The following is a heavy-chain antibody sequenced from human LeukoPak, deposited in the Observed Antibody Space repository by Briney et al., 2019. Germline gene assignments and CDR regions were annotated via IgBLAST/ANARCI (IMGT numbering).Heavy chain of an antibody. D-gene: IGHD3-22*01. J-gene: IGHJ4*02. V-gene: IGHV3-23*01. Sequence: GGSLRLSCAASGFTFSSYAMGWVRQAPGKGLEWVSAISGSGGSTYYADSVKGRFTISRDNSKNTLYLQMNSLRAEDTAVYYCAKGYDSSGYNLDYWGQGTLVTVSS. CDR2: ISGSGGST. CDR1: GFTFSSYA. CDR3: AKGYDSSGYNLDY.